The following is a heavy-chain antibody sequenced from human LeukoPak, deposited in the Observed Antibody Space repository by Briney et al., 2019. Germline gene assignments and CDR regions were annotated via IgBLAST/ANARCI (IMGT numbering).Heavy chain of an antibody. Sequence: SGTLSLTCAVSGGSISSSNWWSWVRQPPGKGLEWIGEIYYSGSTNYNPSLKSRVTISVDTSKNQFSLKLSSVTAADTAVYYCAREFGIAAAGRALFDYWGQGTLVTVSS. CDR3: AREFGIAAAGRALFDY. V-gene: IGHV4-4*02. CDR2: IYYSGST. D-gene: IGHD6-13*01. CDR1: GGSISSSNW. J-gene: IGHJ4*02.